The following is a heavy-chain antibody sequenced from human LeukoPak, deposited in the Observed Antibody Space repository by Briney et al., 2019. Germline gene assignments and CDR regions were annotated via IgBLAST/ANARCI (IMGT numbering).Heavy chain of an antibody. CDR3: VRDSRVLADY. D-gene: IGHD2-8*01. CDR2: INPNSGDT. J-gene: IGHJ4*02. Sequence: ASVKVSCKASGYTFTDYYIHWVRQAPGQGLEWMGRINPNSGDTSYPQKFQGRVTMTRDTSISTAHMELSSLTCDDTAVYYCVRDSRVLADYWGQGTLVTVSS. V-gene: IGHV1-2*06. CDR1: GYTFTDYY.